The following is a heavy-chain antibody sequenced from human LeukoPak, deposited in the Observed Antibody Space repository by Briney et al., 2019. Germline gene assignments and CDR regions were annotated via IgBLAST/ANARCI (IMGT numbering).Heavy chain of an antibody. CDR1: GYTFTDYY. CDR2: INPNSGGT. J-gene: IGHJ4*02. V-gene: IGHV1-2*02. Sequence: ASVKVSCKASGYTFTDYYIHWVRQAPGQGLEWMGWINPNSGGTNYAQKFQGRVTMTRATSINTASMELSRLKPDDTAVFYCAKVAEMATILPYFDCWGQGTLVTVSS. CDR3: AKVAEMATILPYFDC. D-gene: IGHD5-24*01.